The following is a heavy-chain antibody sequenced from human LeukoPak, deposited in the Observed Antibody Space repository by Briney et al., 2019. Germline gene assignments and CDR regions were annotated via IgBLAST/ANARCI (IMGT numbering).Heavy chain of an antibody. CDR3: ARVIRGSTSPTTGYYGMDA. D-gene: IGHD2-2*01. Sequence: SETLSLTYAVYGGSFSGYYWSWIRQPPGKGLEWIGEINHSGSTNYNPSLKSRVTISVDTSKNQFSLKLSSVTAADTAVYYCARVIRGSTSPTTGYYGMDAWGQGTTVTVSS. CDR2: INHSGST. V-gene: IGHV4-34*01. J-gene: IGHJ6*02. CDR1: GGSFSGYY.